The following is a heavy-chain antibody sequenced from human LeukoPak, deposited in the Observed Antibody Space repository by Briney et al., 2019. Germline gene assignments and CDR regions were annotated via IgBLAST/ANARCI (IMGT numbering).Heavy chain of an antibody. J-gene: IGHJ4*02. CDR1: GYTLTELS. CDR2: FDPEDGET. D-gene: IGHD6-19*01. Sequence: ASVKVSCKVSGYTLTELSMHWVRQAPGKGLEWMGGFDPEDGETIYAQKFQGRVTMTEDTSTDTAYMELRSLRSDDTAVYYCARARSGWYSYYFDYWGQGTLVTVSS. V-gene: IGHV1-24*01. CDR3: ARARSGWYSYYFDY.